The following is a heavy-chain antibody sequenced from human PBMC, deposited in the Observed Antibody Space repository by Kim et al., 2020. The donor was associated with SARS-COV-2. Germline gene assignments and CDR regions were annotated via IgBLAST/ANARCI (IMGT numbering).Heavy chain of an antibody. D-gene: IGHD2-2*02. CDR3: ARDRGDIVVVPAAISPVGPNSYYYGMDV. CDR1: GYTFTSYG. Sequence: ASVKVSCKASGYTFTSYGISWVRQAPGQGLEWMGWISAYNGNTNYAQKLQGRVTMTTDTSTSTAYMELRSLRSDDTAVYYCARDRGDIVVVPAAISPVGPNSYYYGMDVWGQGTTVTVSS. V-gene: IGHV1-18*04. CDR2: ISAYNGNT. J-gene: IGHJ6*02.